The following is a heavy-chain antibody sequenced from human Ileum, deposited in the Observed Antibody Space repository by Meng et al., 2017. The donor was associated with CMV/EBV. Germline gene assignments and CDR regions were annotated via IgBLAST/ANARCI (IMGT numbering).Heavy chain of an antibody. Sequence: VQLQESGPGLVKPSGTLSLTCAVSGASIGSDIYWSWVRHPPGKGLEWIGEIYQTGATNYNPSLKSRVTISMDKSKNQFSLILTSVTAADTAFYYCAVSPNQDPGPWGQGTLVTVSS. V-gene: IGHV4-4*02. CDR1: GASIGSDIY. D-gene: IGHD1-14*01. J-gene: IGHJ5*02. CDR3: AVSPNQDPGP. CDR2: IYQTGAT.